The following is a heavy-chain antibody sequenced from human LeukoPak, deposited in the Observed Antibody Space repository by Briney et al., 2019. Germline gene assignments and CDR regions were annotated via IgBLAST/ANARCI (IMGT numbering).Heavy chain of an antibody. J-gene: IGHJ4*02. Sequence: SETLSLTCTVSGGSISSSSYYWGWIRQPPGKGLEWIGSIYYSGSTYYNPSLKSRVTISVDTSKNQFSLKLSSVTAADTAVYYCARALGYSRGFDYWGQGTLVTVSS. CDR2: IYYSGST. CDR1: GGSISSSSYY. CDR3: ARALGYSRGFDY. V-gene: IGHV4-39*07. D-gene: IGHD6-13*01.